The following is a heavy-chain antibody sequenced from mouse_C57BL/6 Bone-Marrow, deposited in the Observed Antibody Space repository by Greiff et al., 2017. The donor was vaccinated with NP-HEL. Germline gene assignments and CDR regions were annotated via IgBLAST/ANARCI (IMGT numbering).Heavy chain of an antibody. D-gene: IGHD1-1*01. CDR2: IRNKANGYTT. J-gene: IGHJ2*01. CDR3: ARGLLLRPDY. Sequence: VQLKESGGGLVQPGGSLSLSCAASGFTFTDYYMSWVRQPPGKALEWLGFIRNKANGYTTVYSASVKGRFTISRDNSQSILYLQMNALRAEDSATYYCARGLLLRPDYWGQGTTLTVSS. CDR1: GFTFTDYY. V-gene: IGHV7-3*01.